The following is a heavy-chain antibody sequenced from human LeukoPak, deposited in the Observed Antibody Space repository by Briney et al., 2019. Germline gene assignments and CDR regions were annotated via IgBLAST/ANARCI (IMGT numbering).Heavy chain of an antibody. CDR1: DDSITMYY. CDR3: ARGRVSSSVYYSTYYYYFYMDV. CDR2: IDHTGST. V-gene: IGHV4-59*01. Sequence: PSETLSLTCSVSDDSITMYYWTWIRQPPGKGLEWIGYIDHTGSTNYNPSLNSRVTISRDTSKNDFSLKLSSVTATDTAVYFCARGRVSSSVYYSTYYYYFYMDVWGKGTTVTVSS. J-gene: IGHJ6*03. D-gene: IGHD4-11*01.